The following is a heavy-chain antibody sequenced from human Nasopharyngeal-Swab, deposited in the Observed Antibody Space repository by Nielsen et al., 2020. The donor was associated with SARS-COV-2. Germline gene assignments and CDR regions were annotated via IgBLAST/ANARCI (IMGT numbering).Heavy chain of an antibody. V-gene: IGHV1-18*01. CDR2: ISAYNGNT. D-gene: IGHD2-15*01. J-gene: IGHJ6*02. CDR1: GYTFTSYG. CDR3: ARDSDYEDIGPSYYYYYGMDV. Sequence: ASVKVSCKASGYTFTSYGISWVRQAPGQGLEWMGWISAYNGNTNYAQKLQGRVTITTDTSTSTAYMELRSLRSDDTAVYYCARDSDYEDIGPSYYYYYGMDVWGQGTTVTVSS.